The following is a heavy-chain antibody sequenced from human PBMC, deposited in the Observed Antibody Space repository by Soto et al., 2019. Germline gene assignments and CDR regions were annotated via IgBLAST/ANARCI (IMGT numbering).Heavy chain of an antibody. CDR2: ISGSGGST. CDR3: AKTHDIVVVVAATQTDAFDI. Sequence: QPGGSLRLSCAASGFTFSSYAMSWVRQAPGKGLEWVSAISGSGGSTYYADSVKGRFTISRDNSKNTLYLQMNSLRAEDTAVYYCAKTHDIVVVVAATQTDAFDIWGQGTMVTVSS. V-gene: IGHV3-23*01. CDR1: GFTFSSYA. J-gene: IGHJ3*02. D-gene: IGHD2-15*01.